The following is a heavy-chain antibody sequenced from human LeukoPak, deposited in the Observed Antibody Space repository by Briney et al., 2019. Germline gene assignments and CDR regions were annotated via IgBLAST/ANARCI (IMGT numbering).Heavy chain of an antibody. CDR1: GFTFSSYW. D-gene: IGHD6-19*01. J-gene: IGHJ4*02. Sequence: GGSLRLSCAASGFTFSSYWMSWVRQAPGKGLEWVANIKQDGSEKYYVDSVKGRFTISGDNAKNSLYLQMNSLRAEDTAVYYCARDQSIAVAGTIPASYYFDYWGQGTLVTVSS. CDR3: ARDQSIAVAGTIPASYYFDY. CDR2: IKQDGSEK. V-gene: IGHV3-7*01.